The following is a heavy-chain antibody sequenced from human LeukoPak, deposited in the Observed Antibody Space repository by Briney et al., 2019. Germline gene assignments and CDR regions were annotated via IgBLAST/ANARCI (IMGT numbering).Heavy chain of an antibody. D-gene: IGHD3-3*01. CDR1: GGSFNGYY. Sequence: SDTLSLTCAVSGGSFNGYYWIWIRQPPGKGLEWIGEINHSGSTNYNPSLKSRVTMSVDTSKNQFSLNLTSVTAADTAVYYCARPITIFGVFDPWGQGTLVTVSS. V-gene: IGHV4-34*01. CDR3: ARPITIFGVFDP. J-gene: IGHJ5*02. CDR2: INHSGST.